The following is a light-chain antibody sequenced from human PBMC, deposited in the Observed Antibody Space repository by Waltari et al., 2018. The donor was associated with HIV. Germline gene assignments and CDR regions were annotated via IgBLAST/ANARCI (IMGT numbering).Light chain of an antibody. CDR1: SSDVVGYDY. CDR3: SSYTTSSTVV. CDR2: DVT. Sequence: QSALTQPASVSGSPGQSITISCTGTSSDVVGYDYVSWYQQHPGKAPKLIIYDVTKRPSGVSNRFSGSKSGNTASLTISGLQAEDEADYYCSSYTTSSTVVFGGGTKLTVL. V-gene: IGLV2-14*01. J-gene: IGLJ2*01.